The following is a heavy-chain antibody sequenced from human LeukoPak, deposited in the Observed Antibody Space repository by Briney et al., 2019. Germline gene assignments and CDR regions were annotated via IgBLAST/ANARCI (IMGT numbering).Heavy chain of an antibody. CDR3: AKAYIVVVTAAKDY. J-gene: IGHJ4*02. CDR1: GFTFSSYW. D-gene: IGHD2-21*02. Sequence: GSLRLSCAASGFTFSSYWMSWVRQAPGKGLEWVSAISGSGGSTYYADSVKGRFTISRDNSKNTLYLQMNSLRAEDTAVYYCAKAYIVVVTAAKDYWGQGTLVTVSS. V-gene: IGHV3-23*01. CDR2: ISGSGGST.